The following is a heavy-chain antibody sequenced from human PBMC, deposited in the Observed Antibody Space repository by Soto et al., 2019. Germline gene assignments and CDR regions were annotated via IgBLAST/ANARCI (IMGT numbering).Heavy chain of an antibody. Sequence: QVQLQESGPGLVKPSQTLSLTCTVSGGSISSGDYNWRWLRQPPGKGLEWIGYIYYSGSTYYNPSIKSRVTISLDTSKNHFSLKLCSVTASDTAVYYCAREHPDGARLDPWGQGTLVTVSS. CDR1: GGSISSGDYN. CDR3: AREHPDGARLDP. CDR2: IYYSGST. J-gene: IGHJ5*02. V-gene: IGHV4-30-4*01.